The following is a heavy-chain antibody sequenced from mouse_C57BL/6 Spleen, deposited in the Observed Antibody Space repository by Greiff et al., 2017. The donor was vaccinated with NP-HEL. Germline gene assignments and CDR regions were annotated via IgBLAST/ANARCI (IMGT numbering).Heavy chain of an antibody. CDR1: GFSLTSYA. CDR2: IWTGGGT. J-gene: IGHJ4*01. CDR3: ARGTAQLGRGAMDY. Sequence: VQGVESGPGLVAPSQSLSITCTVSGFSLTSYAISWVRQPPGKGLEWLGVIWTGGGTNYNSALKSRLSISKDNSKSQVFLKMNSLQTDDTARYFCARGTAQLGRGAMDYWGQGASVTVSS. D-gene: IGHD4-1*02. V-gene: IGHV2-9-1*01.